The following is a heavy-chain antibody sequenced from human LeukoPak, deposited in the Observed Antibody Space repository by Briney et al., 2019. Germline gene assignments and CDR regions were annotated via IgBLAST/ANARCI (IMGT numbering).Heavy chain of an antibody. CDR3: ATYSSGWYGFNWFDP. Sequence: PGGSLRLSCAASGFTFSSYAMSWVRQALGKGLEWVSAISGSGGSTYYADSVKGRFTISRDNSKNTLYLQMNSLRAEDTAVYYCATYSSGWYGFNWFDPWGQGTLVTVSS. CDR2: ISGSGGST. CDR1: GFTFSSYA. V-gene: IGHV3-23*01. J-gene: IGHJ5*02. D-gene: IGHD6-19*01.